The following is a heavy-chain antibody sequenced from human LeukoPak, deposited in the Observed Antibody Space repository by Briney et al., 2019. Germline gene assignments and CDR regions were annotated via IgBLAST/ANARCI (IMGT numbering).Heavy chain of an antibody. D-gene: IGHD2-8*02. CDR3: ARRLGRPNTGIDY. V-gene: IGHV3-7*03. J-gene: IGHJ4*02. CDR1: GFTFSSYW. Sequence: GGSLRLSCAASGFTFSSYWMSWVRQAPGKGLEWVANIKQDGSEKYYVDSMKGRFTISRDNAKNSLYLQMNSLRAEDTAVYYCARRLGRPNTGIDYWGQGTLVTVSS. CDR2: IKQDGSEK.